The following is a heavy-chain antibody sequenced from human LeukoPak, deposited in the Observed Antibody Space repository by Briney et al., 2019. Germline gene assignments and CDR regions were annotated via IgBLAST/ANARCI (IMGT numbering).Heavy chain of an antibody. V-gene: IGHV3-30*02. J-gene: IGHJ4*02. Sequence: PGGSLRLSCAASGFTLTSYGMHWVRQAPGKGLQWVAFIRYDGRNKYYGDSGKGRFTISRDNSKNTLFLQMNSLRPEDTAVYYCVKEKVAPAGLFDSWGQGTLVTVSS. CDR1: GFTLTSYG. D-gene: IGHD6-13*01. CDR3: VKEKVAPAGLFDS. CDR2: IRYDGRNK.